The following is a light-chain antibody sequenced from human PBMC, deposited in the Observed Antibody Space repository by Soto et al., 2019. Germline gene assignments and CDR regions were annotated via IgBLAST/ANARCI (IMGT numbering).Light chain of an antibody. CDR2: SNN. Sequence: QSVLTQPPSASATPGQRATISCSGSSSNIGGYDVNWYQQLPGTAPKLLIYSNNQRPSGVPDRFSGSKSGTSASLAISGLQSEDEADYYCAAWDDSLNGWVFGGGTKLTVL. CDR1: SSNIGGYD. J-gene: IGLJ3*02. CDR3: AAWDDSLNGWV. V-gene: IGLV1-44*01.